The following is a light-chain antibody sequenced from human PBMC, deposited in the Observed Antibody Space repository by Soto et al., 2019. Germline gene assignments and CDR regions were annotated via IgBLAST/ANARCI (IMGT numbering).Light chain of an antibody. CDR1: QSITSL. CDR3: QQSYNTRRT. J-gene: IGKJ1*01. V-gene: IGKV1-39*01. Sequence: DIQMTQSPSSLSASVGDRVTITCRASQSITSLLNWYQQKPGKAPNLLIYGASNLQSGVPSRFSGSGSGTDFTLTISSLQPEDFATYYCQQSYNTRRTFGQGTKVEIK. CDR2: GAS.